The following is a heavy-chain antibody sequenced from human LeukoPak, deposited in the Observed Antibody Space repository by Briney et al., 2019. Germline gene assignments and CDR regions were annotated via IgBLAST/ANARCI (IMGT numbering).Heavy chain of an antibody. Sequence: GGSLRLSCAASGFTFSTYGMHWVRQAPGKGLEWVAFIRFDGNNKYDAESVKGRFIISRDNSKNTLYLEMSSLRVEDTAVYYCAKAGDGAHGLDSRGQGTLVTVSS. CDR3: AKAGDGAHGLDS. D-gene: IGHD2-21*01. CDR1: GFTFSTYG. CDR2: IRFDGNNK. V-gene: IGHV3-30*02. J-gene: IGHJ4*02.